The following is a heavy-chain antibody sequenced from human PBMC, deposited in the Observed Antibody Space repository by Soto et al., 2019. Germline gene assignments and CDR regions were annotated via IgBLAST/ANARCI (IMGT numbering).Heavy chain of an antibody. D-gene: IGHD3-22*01. V-gene: IGHV1-69*13. CDR2: IIPIFGTA. Sequence: ASVKVSCKASGGTFSSYAISWLRQAPGQGLEWMGGIIPIFGTANYAQKFQGRVTITADESTSTAYMELSSLRSEDTAVYYCARDYYDSSGYYYGYAFDIWGQGTMVTVSS. CDR3: ARDYYDSSGYYYGYAFDI. CDR1: GGTFSSYA. J-gene: IGHJ3*02.